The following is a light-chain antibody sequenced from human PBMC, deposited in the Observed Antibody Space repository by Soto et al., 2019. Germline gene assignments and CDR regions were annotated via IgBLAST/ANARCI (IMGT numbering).Light chain of an antibody. J-gene: IGLJ3*02. CDR3: SSFTTSSLGV. V-gene: IGLV2-14*01. Sequence: QSVLTQPASVSGSPGQSITISCTGTSSDIGDYDYVSWYQHLPGKAPKLLIFDVTHRPSGVSDRFSGSKSGNTASLTISGVRPEDEADYYCSSFTTSSLGVFGGGTKLTVL. CDR1: SSDIGDYDY. CDR2: DVT.